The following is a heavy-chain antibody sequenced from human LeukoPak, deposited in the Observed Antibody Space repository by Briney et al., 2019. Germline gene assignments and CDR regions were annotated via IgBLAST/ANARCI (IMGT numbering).Heavy chain of an antibody. Sequence: ASVKVSCKASGDTFSDYTVSWVRQAPGQGLEWMGGIIPIFGTANYTQKFQGRVTITTDESTSTAYMELSSLRSEDTAVYYCARYSGSPFFDYWGQGTLVTVSS. CDR1: GDTFSDYT. D-gene: IGHD1-26*01. V-gene: IGHV1-69*05. CDR3: ARYSGSPFFDY. CDR2: IIPIFGTA. J-gene: IGHJ4*02.